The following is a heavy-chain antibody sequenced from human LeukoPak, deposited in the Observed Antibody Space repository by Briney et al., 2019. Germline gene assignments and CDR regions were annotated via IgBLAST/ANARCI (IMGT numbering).Heavy chain of an antibody. J-gene: IGHJ3*02. V-gene: IGHV4-30-2*01. CDR3: ARGTDQLLGDDAFDI. Sequence: PSETLSLTCTVSGGSIGSGGYYWSWIRQPPGKGLEWIGYIYHSGSTYYNPSLKSRVTISVDRSKNQFSLKLSSVTAADTAVYYCARGTDQLLGDDAFDIWGQGTMVTVSS. CDR1: GGSIGSGGYY. CDR2: IYHSGST. D-gene: IGHD2-2*01.